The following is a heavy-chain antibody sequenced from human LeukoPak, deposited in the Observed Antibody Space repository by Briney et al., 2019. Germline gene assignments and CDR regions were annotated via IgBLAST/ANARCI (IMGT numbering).Heavy chain of an antibody. CDR1: GYTFTDYT. V-gene: IGHV7-4-1*02. J-gene: IGHJ4*02. CDR3: ARGGPFDC. CDR2: INTNTGNP. Sequence: ASVKVSCKASGYTFTDYTINWVRQAPGQGLEWMGWINTNTGNPTYAQGFAGRFVFSLDTSVSTTYLQISSLKAEDTAVYYCARGGPFDCWGQGTLVTVSS.